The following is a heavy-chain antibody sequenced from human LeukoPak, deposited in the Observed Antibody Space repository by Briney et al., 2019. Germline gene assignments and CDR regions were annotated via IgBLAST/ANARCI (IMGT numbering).Heavy chain of an antibody. CDR2: IGSSSSDI. V-gene: IGHV3-21*01. CDR1: GFTFRSYC. CDR3: AKVAKYYYGSETYYFFEH. Sequence: GGSLRLSCVASGFTFRSYCMNWVRQAPGKGLEWVSSIGSSSSDIHYADSVKGRFTISRDNAENSLFLQMNSLRVEDTAVYYCAKVAKYYYGSETYYFFEHWGQGTPVTASS. J-gene: IGHJ4*02. D-gene: IGHD3-10*01.